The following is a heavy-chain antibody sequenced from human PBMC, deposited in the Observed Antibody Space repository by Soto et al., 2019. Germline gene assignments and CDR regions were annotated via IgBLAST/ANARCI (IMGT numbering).Heavy chain of an antibody. V-gene: IGHV3-11*05. Sequence: QVQLVESGGGLVKPGGSLRLSCAVSGFTFSDYYMTWIRQAPGQGLEWVSYISSSTSHTNYADSVKGRFTISRDNAKNSLFLQMHSLRAEDTAVYYCARGRGAAADYFDFWGQGTLVTVSS. CDR2: ISSSTSHT. J-gene: IGHJ4*02. D-gene: IGHD6-13*01. CDR1: GFTFSDYY. CDR3: ARGRGAAADYFDF.